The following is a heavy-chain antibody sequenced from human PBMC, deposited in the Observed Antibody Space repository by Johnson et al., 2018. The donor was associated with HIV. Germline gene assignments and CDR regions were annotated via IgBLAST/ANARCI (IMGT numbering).Heavy chain of an antibody. V-gene: IGHV3-13*01. J-gene: IGHJ3*01. CDR3: ARGMGRGEGSAFEF. CDR2: IGTAGDT. CDR1: GFTFSSYD. Sequence: VQLVESGGGLVQRGGSLRLSCAASGFTFSSYDMHWVRQATGKGLEWVSAIGTAGDTYYPVSVKGRFTISRENAKNSLYLQMNSLRAGDTAGDYCARGMGRGEGSAFEFWGLGTMVTVSS. D-gene: IGHD2-8*01.